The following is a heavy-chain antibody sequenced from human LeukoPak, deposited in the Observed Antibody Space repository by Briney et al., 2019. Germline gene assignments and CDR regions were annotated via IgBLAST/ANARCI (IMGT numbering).Heavy chain of an antibody. CDR3: ASGDGYLQPY. CDR2: IHYDGKI. CDR1: GYMFSSFA. V-gene: IGHV3-53*01. Sequence: SGGSLRLSCAASGYMFSSFALSWVRQAPGKGLEWVSIIHYDGKIRYAGSVGGRFTIYRDDSENTLFLQMNSLRVDDTAVYFCASGDGYLQPYWGQGTLVTVSS. J-gene: IGHJ4*02. D-gene: IGHD2-21*01.